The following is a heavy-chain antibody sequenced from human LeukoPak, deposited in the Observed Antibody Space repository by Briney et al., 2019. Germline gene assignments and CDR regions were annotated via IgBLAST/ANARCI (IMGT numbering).Heavy chain of an antibody. J-gene: IGHJ4*02. V-gene: IGHV3-11*04. CDR2: ISSSGTII. D-gene: IGHD1-26*01. CDR3: ARGYSGSYYFNDY. CDR1: GFTFSDYY. Sequence: PGGSLRLSCAASGFTFSDYYMSWIRQAPGKGLEWVSYISSSGTIIYYADSVKGRFTISRDNAKNSLYLQMNSLRAEDTAVYYCARGYSGSYYFNDYWGQGTLVTVSS.